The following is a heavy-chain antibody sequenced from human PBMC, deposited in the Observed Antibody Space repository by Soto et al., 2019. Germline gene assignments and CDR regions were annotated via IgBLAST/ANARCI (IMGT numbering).Heavy chain of an antibody. V-gene: IGHV1-18*01. CDR3: ARGIGGHGRNSGFDY. CDR1: GYTFTSYG. D-gene: IGHD2-15*01. CDR2: ISAYNGNT. J-gene: IGHJ4*02. Sequence: ASVKVSCKASGYTFTSYGISWVRQAPGQGLEWMGWISAYNGNTNYAQKLQGRVTMTTDTSTSTAYMELRSLRSDDTAVYYCARGIGGHGRNSGFDYWGQGTLVTVSS.